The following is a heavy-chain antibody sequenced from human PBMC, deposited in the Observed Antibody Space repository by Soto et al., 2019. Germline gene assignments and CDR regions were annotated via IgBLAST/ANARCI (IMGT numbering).Heavy chain of an antibody. CDR1: GGSISSSNW. D-gene: IGHD3-22*01. J-gene: IGHJ3*02. V-gene: IGHV4-4*02. Sequence: PSETLSLTCALSGGSISSSNWWSWVRQPPGKGLEWIGEIYHSGSTNYNPSLKSRVTISVDKSKNQFSLKLSSVTAADTAVYYCARSYYDSSGQDAFDIWGQGTMVT. CDR3: ARSYYDSSGQDAFDI. CDR2: IYHSGST.